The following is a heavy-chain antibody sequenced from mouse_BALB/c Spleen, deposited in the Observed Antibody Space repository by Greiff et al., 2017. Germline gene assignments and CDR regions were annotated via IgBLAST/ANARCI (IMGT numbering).Heavy chain of an antibody. CDR2: IDPENGNT. J-gene: IGHJ1*01. V-gene: IGHV14-1*02. CDR3: ARDDYGASGV. Sequence: VQLQQSGAELVRPGASVKLSCKASGFTFNDYYMHWVKQRPEQGLEWIGWIDPENGNTIYDPKFQGKASITADTSSNTAYLQLSSLTSEDTAVYYCARDDYGASGVWGEGTTVTVSS. CDR1: GFTFNDYY. D-gene: IGHD1-1*02.